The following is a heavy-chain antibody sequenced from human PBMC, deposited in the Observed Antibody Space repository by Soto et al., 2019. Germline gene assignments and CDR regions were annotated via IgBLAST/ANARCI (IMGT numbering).Heavy chain of an antibody. CDR1: GVSIRSYY. V-gene: IGHV4-59*01. CDR3: ARDQGGGP. Sequence: SQTLSLTGTKSGVSIRSYYLSWIRQPPGKGLEWIGYIYYSGSTNYNPSLKSRVTISVDTSKNQFSLKLSSVTAADTAVYYCARDQGGGPWGQGTLVHVSS. CDR2: IYYSGST. J-gene: IGHJ5*02. D-gene: IGHD1-26*01.